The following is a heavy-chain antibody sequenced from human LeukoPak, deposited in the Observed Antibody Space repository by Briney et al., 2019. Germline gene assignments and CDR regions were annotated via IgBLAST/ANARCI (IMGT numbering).Heavy chain of an antibody. CDR2: IYYSGST. Sequence: PSETLSLTCTVSGGSISSSSYYWGWIRQPPGKGLEWIGSIYYSGSTYYNPSLKSRVTISVDTSKNQFSLKLSSVTAADTAVYYCARQDSSGYRWRQDELLDWFDPWGQGTLVTVSS. V-gene: IGHV4-39*01. CDR1: GGSISSSSYY. J-gene: IGHJ5*02. D-gene: IGHD3-22*01. CDR3: ARQDSSGYRWRQDELLDWFDP.